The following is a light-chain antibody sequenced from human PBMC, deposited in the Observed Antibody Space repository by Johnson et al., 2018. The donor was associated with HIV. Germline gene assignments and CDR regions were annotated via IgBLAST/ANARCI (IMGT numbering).Light chain of an antibody. CDR2: DNN. Sequence: QSALTQPPSVSAAPGQKVTISCSGSSSNIGNNYVSWYQQLPGTAPKLLIYDNNKRPSGIPDRFSGSKSGTSATLAITGLQTGDEADYYCGTWDSSLSGVFGTGTKVTVL. CDR1: SSNIGNNY. CDR3: GTWDSSLSGV. J-gene: IGLJ1*01. V-gene: IGLV1-51*01.